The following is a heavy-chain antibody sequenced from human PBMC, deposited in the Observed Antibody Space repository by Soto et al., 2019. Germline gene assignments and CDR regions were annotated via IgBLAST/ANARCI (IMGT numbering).Heavy chain of an antibody. Sequence: VASVKVSCKVSGYTLTELSMHWVRQSPGKGLEWMGGFDPEDGETIYAQKFQGRVTMTEDTSTDTAYMELSSLRSEDTAVYYCATDSGVRFFVWLLNYWSEGTLVTISP. D-gene: IGHD3-3*01. V-gene: IGHV1-24*01. CDR3: ATDSGVRFFVWLLNY. J-gene: IGHJ4*02. CDR2: FDPEDGET. CDR1: GYTLTELS.